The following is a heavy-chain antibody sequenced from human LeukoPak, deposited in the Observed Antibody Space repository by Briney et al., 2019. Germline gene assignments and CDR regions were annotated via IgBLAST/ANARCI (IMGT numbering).Heavy chain of an antibody. CDR1: GYSISSGFY. CDR2: IYHRGST. V-gene: IGHV4-38-2*02. CDR3: ARGQGATVPQVGKNWFDP. D-gene: IGHD1-26*01. J-gene: IGHJ5*02. Sequence: SETLSLTCTVSGYSISSGFYWGWIRQPPGKGLEWIGSIYHRGSTYYNPSLKSRVTISLDTSKNQFSLKLISVTAADTAVYYCARGQGATVPQVGKNWFDPWGQGTRVIVSS.